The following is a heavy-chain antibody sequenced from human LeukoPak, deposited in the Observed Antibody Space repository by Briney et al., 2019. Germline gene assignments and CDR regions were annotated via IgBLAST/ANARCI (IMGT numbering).Heavy chain of an antibody. J-gene: IGHJ4*02. CDR2: IYYSGST. Sequence: KPSETLSLTCTVSGGSISSSSYYWGWIRQPPGKGLEWIGSIYYSGSTYYNPSLKSRVTISVDTSKNQFSLKLSSVTAADTAIYYWARVPSSSWYLGYFDYWGQGTLVTVSS. CDR3: ARVPSSSWYLGYFDY. CDR1: GGSISSSSYY. D-gene: IGHD6-13*01. V-gene: IGHV4-39*07.